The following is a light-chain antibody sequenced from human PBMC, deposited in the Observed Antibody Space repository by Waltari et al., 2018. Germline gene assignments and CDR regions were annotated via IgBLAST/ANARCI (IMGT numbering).Light chain of an antibody. J-gene: IGKJ4*01. CDR3: QQSYSAPLA. CDR1: QAISTY. CDR2: SSS. Sequence: DTLMTQSPSSLSASVGDRVTITCRASQAISTYVNWYKQTPGMAPKLLIFSSSTLHRGVSSRFSGSGSGTEFTLTISNLQPDDFATYYCQQSYSAPLAFGGGTKLDI. V-gene: IGKV1-39*01.